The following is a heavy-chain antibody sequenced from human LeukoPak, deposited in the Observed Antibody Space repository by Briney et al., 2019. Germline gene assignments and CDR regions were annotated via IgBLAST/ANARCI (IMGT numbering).Heavy chain of an antibody. V-gene: IGHV4-38-2*02. CDR3: ANLGNYDFMIDY. CDR1: GYSISIGYY. D-gene: IGHD3-3*01. CDR2: IDQRVNT. Sequence: SETLSLTCTVSGYSISIGYYWGWIRQPPGKGLGWSGNIDQRVNTYCNPSLKRRVTISVYTHKHQFSLKLKSVTAADTDVYYCANLGNYDFMIDYWGQGTLVTVSS. J-gene: IGHJ4*02.